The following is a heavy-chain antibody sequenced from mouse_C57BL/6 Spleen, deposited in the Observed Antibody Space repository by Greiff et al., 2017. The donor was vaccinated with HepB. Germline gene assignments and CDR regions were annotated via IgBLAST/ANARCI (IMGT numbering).Heavy chain of an antibody. J-gene: IGHJ4*01. D-gene: IGHD2-3*01. V-gene: IGHV1-52*01. CDR1: GYTFTSYW. CDR2: IDPSDSET. CDR3: ASGMAIFYDGYSYYYAMDY. Sequence: VQLQQPGAELVRPGSSVKLSCKASGYTFTSYWMHWVKQRPIQGLEWIGNIDPSDSETHYNQKFKDKATLTGDKSSSTAYMQLSSLTSECSAVYYCASGMAIFYDGYSYYYAMDYWGQGTSVTVSS.